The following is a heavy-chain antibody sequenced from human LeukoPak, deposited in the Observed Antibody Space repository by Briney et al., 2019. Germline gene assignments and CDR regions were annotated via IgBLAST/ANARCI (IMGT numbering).Heavy chain of an antibody. CDR3: AKAGVRYFDSSGLYAFDF. Sequence: SETLSLTRAVSGGSISSTSYYWAWIRQPPGKGLEWIGTIYYSGSTYHNPSLKSRVTMSVDTSRNQFSLKLSSVDAADTAVYYCAKAGVRYFDSSGLYAFDFWAKGQRSPSLQ. J-gene: IGHJ3*01. V-gene: IGHV4-39*01. CDR2: IYYSGST. D-gene: IGHD3-22*01. CDR1: GGSISSTSYY.